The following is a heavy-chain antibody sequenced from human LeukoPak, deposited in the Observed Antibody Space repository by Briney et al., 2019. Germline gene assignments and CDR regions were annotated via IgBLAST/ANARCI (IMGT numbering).Heavy chain of an antibody. J-gene: IGHJ6*03. Sequence: GESLKISCTASGFMFSRLGMQWVRQAPGEGLEWVAMIWHDGSVEEYADSVKGRFTISRDNSQNTLYLQMNSLRDDDTAAYYCAKEGDQFRGYLDAWGKGTTVTVSS. V-gene: IGHV3-33*06. CDR2: IWHDGSVE. CDR3: AKEGDQFRGYLDA. D-gene: IGHD3-16*01. CDR1: GFMFSRLG.